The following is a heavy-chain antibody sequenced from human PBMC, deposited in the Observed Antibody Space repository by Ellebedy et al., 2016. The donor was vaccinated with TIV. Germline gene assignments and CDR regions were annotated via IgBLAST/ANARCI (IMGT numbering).Heavy chain of an antibody. J-gene: IGHJ1*01. Sequence: SVKVSCXASGGTFSSYAISWVRQAPGQGLEWMGGIIPIFGTANYAQKFQGRVTITADESTSTAYMELSSLRSEDTAVYYCARGDSSGYYQHFQHWGQGTLVTVSS. CDR3: ARGDSSGYYQHFQH. V-gene: IGHV1-69*13. CDR1: GGTFSSYA. D-gene: IGHD3-22*01. CDR2: IIPIFGTA.